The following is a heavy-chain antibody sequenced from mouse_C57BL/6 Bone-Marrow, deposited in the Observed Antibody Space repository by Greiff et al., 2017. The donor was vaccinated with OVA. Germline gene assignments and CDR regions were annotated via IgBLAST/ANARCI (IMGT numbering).Heavy chain of an antibody. Sequence: EVKLVESGGGLVKPGGSLKLSCAASGFTFSSYAMSWVRQTPEKRLEWVATISDGGSYTYYPDNVKGRFTISRDNAKNNLYLQMSHLKSEDTAMYYCARDGDPLTGTGLDYWGQGTTLTVSS. D-gene: IGHD4-1*01. CDR2: ISDGGSYT. CDR3: ARDGDPLTGTGLDY. CDR1: GFTFSSYA. V-gene: IGHV5-4*01. J-gene: IGHJ2*01.